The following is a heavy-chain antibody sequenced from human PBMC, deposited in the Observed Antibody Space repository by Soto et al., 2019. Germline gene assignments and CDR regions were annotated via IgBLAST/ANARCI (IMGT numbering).Heavy chain of an antibody. D-gene: IGHD3-22*01. J-gene: IGHJ3*02. CDR3: FSSGSPDAFDI. Sequence: LRLSCAASGFTFSSYWMHWVRQAPGKGLVWVSRINSDGSSTSYADSVKGRFTISRDNAKNTLYLQMNSLRAEDTAVYYCFSSGSPDAFDIWGQGTMVTVSS. CDR2: INSDGSST. V-gene: IGHV3-74*01. CDR1: GFTFSSYW.